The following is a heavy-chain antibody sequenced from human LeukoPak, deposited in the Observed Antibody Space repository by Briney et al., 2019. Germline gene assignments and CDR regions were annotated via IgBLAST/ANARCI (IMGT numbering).Heavy chain of an antibody. V-gene: IGHV3-74*01. J-gene: IGHJ4*02. CDR3: ARGRGGHIAVAGTGPDY. Sequence: PGRSLRLSCAASGFTFDDYAMHWVRQAPGKGLVWVSRINTDGTSTSYADSVKGRFTISRDNAKNTLYLQMNSLRAEDTAVYYCARGRGGHIAVAGTGPDYWGQGTLVTVSS. CDR2: INTDGTST. D-gene: IGHD6-19*01. CDR1: GFTFDDYA.